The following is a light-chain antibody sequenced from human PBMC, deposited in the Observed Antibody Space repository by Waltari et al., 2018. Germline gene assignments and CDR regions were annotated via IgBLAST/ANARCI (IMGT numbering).Light chain of an antibody. Sequence: LTQPRSVSGSPGQSVTISCTGTSSDVGGYNFVSWYQQHPGKAPKLMIYGVSKRPSGVPAPFSGSKSGNTASLTISGLQAEDEADYYCCSYAGTYTFVVFGGGTKLTVL. CDR2: GVS. CDR3: CSYAGTYTFVV. CDR1: SSDVGGYNF. V-gene: IGLV2-11*01. J-gene: IGLJ2*01.